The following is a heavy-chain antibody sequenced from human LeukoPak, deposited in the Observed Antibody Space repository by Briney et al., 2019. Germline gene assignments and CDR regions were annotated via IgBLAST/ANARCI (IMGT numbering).Heavy chain of an antibody. D-gene: IGHD1-1*01. CDR3: ARDQLGAFDI. CDR1: GFTVSSYS. Sequence: GGSLRLSCAASGFTVSSYSINWVRQAPGKGLEWVSSISSSSSYIYYADSVKGRFTISRDNAKNSLYLQMNSLRAEDTAVYYCARDQLGAFDIWGQGTMVTVSS. CDR2: ISSSSSYI. V-gene: IGHV3-21*01. J-gene: IGHJ3*02.